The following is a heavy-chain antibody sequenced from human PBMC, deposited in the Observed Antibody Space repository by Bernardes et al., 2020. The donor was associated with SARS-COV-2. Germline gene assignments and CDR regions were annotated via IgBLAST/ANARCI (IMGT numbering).Heavy chain of an antibody. Sequence: SETLSLTCAVYGGSFSGYYWSLIRQPPGKGLEWIGEINHSGSTNYKPSLKSRVTISVDTSKNQFSLKLSSVTAADTAVYYCARGHPPYCSSTSCYGRFGYFDYWGQGTLVTVSS. V-gene: IGHV4-34*01. J-gene: IGHJ4*02. CDR2: INHSGST. CDR3: ARGHPPYCSSTSCYGRFGYFDY. D-gene: IGHD2-2*01. CDR1: GGSFSGYY.